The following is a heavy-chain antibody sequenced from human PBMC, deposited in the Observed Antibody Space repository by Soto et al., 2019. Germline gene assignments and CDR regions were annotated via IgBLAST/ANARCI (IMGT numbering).Heavy chain of an antibody. V-gene: IGHV5-51*01. CDR3: ARLELTGLDN. Sequence: PXESLTNSCKGSGYTFATHWIALVRQMPGKGLEWMGIIYPGDSDTRYSPSFQGQVTISADKSFSTAYLQWSSLKASDTAIYFCARLELTGLDNWGQGTPVTVSS. D-gene: IGHD3-9*01. CDR1: GYTFATHW. J-gene: IGHJ4*02. CDR2: IYPGDSDT.